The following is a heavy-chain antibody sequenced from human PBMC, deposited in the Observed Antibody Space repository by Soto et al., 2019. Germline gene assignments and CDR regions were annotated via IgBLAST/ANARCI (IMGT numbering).Heavy chain of an antibody. CDR3: AREIRGYCSGGSCYNHYYYYYMDV. CDR1: GFTFSSYS. CDR2: ISSSSSTI. V-gene: IGHV3-48*01. D-gene: IGHD2-15*01. Sequence: GGSLRLSCAASGFTFSSYSMNWVRQAPGKGLEWVSYISSSSSTIYYADSVKGRFTISRDNAKNSLYLQMNSLRAEDTAVYYRAREIRGYCSGGSCYNHYYYYYMDVWGKGTTVTVSS. J-gene: IGHJ6*03.